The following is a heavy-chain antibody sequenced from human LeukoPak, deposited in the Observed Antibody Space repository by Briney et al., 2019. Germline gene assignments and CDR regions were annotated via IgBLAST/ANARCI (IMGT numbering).Heavy chain of an antibody. V-gene: IGHV3-30*03. Sequence: PGGSLRLSCAASGFTFRSYGMHWVRQAPGKGLEWVAVISYDGSEKYYADSVKGRFTISRDNAKNSLYLQMNSLRAEDTAVYYCARVNSGYDPVLDYWGQGTLVTVSS. CDR1: GFTFRSYG. CDR2: ISYDGSEK. D-gene: IGHD5-12*01. CDR3: ARVNSGYDPVLDY. J-gene: IGHJ4*02.